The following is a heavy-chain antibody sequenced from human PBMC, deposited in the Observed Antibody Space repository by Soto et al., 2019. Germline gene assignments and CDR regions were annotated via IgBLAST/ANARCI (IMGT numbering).Heavy chain of an antibody. CDR3: VRGTNGWRGMDY. V-gene: IGHV3-74*01. J-gene: IGHJ4*02. CDR1: GFTFSSYP. D-gene: IGHD2-8*01. CDR2: ITEDGSGT. Sequence: GGSLRLSCATSGFTFSSYPIHWVRQAPGRGPVWVSRITEDGSGTTYADSVKGRFTVTRDNAKNTMYLQMSGLGAEDTAVYHCVRGTNGWRGMDYWGQGTLVTVSS.